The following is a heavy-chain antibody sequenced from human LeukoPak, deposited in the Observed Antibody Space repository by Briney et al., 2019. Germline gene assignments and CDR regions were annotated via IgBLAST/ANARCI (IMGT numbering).Heavy chain of an antibody. J-gene: IGHJ6*03. CDR2: INPDSGYT. CDR1: GYTFTDYY. Sequence: GASLQVSCKTSGYTFTDYYIHWVRQAPGQGLEWMGWINPDSGYTNYAQKFQGRVTMTRDTSINTAYMELSRLTSDDTAVYYCATDPRTTVFGTFRYYYMDVWGEGTTVAVSS. D-gene: IGHD3-3*01. CDR3: ATDPRTTVFGTFRYYYMDV. V-gene: IGHV1-2*02.